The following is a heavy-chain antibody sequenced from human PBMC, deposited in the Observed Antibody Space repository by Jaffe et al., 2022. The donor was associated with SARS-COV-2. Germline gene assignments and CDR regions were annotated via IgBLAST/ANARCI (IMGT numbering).Heavy chain of an antibody. CDR3: ARTGGIAEFDY. D-gene: IGHD6-13*01. Sequence: QVQLVESGGGVVQPGRSLRLSCAASGFTFSSYGMHWVRQAPGKGLEWVAVIWYDGSNKYYADSVKGRFTISRDNSKNTLYLQMNSLRAEDTAVYYCARTGGIAEFDYWGQGTLVTVSS. CDR1: GFTFSSYG. CDR2: IWYDGSNK. V-gene: IGHV3-33*01. J-gene: IGHJ4*02.